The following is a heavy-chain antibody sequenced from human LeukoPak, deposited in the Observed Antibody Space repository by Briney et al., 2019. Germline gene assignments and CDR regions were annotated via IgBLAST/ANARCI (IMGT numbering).Heavy chain of an antibody. J-gene: IGHJ5*02. CDR1: GGSITNYY. V-gene: IGHV4-59*01. Sequence: SETLSLTCTVSGGSITNYYWSWIRQPPGKGLEWIGYIYYSGITNYNPSLKSRVTMSVDTSKNHFSLRLSSVTAADTAVYYCARSATLYSSSSRYWFDPWGQGTLVTVSS. CDR3: ARSATLYSSSSRYWFDP. D-gene: IGHD6-6*01. CDR2: IYYSGIT.